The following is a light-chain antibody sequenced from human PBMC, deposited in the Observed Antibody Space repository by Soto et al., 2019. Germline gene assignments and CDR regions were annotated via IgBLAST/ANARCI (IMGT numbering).Light chain of an antibody. Sequence: IVLTQSPAALSLPPGERATLSCRARQSVSSYLAWYQQKPGQAPRLLIYDASNRATGIPDRFSGSGSGTDFTLTISRLEPEDFAVYYCQQYGSSGTFGQGTKVDIK. CDR3: QQYGSSGT. J-gene: IGKJ1*01. V-gene: IGKV3-20*01. CDR2: DAS. CDR1: QSVSSY.